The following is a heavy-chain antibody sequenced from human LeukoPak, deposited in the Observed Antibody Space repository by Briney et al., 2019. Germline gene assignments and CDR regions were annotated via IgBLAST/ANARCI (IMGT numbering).Heavy chain of an antibody. J-gene: IGHJ4*02. Sequence: ASVKVSCKASGYIFTDFGITWVRQAPGQGLEWVGWISVFNGNTKYAQKLQGRVSLTTDTFTSTAYMEVRSLRSDDTALYYCARGRYFDWLPQDEYFENWGQGTLVAVSS. D-gene: IGHD3-9*01. CDR1: GYIFTDFG. CDR2: ISVFNGNT. V-gene: IGHV1-18*01. CDR3: ARGRYFDWLPQDEYFEN.